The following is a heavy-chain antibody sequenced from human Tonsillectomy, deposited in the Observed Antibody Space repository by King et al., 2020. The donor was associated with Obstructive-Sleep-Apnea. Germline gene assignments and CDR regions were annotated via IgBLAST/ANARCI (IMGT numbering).Heavy chain of an antibody. CDR1: GGSISSGDYY. CDR3: AREPPLSPQGDTAMVYGGFDY. Sequence: LQLQESGPGLVKPSQTLSLTCTVSGGSISSGDYYWSWIRQPPGKGLEWIGYIYYSGSTYYNPSLKSRVTISVDTSKNQFSLKLSSVTAADTAVYYCAREPPLSPQGDTAMVYGGFDYWGQGTLVTVSS. D-gene: IGHD5-18*01. V-gene: IGHV4-30-4*01. J-gene: IGHJ4*02. CDR2: IYYSGST.